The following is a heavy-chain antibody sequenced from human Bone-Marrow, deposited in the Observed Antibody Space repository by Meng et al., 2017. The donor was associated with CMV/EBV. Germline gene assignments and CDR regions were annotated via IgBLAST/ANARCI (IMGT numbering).Heavy chain of an antibody. CDR1: GAPFSGY. D-gene: IGHD1-26*01. J-gene: IGHJ4*02. CDR2: ITHSGRT. V-gene: IGHV4-34*01. CDR3: APGFRSWSGSYSS. Sequence: QVHLQQGGAGLLKPSETLSLTCGVYGAPFSGYWSWVRQPPGKGLEWIGEITHSGRTNYNVSLKSRVTISIDTSKNQFSLKLSSVTATDTAVYYCAPGFRSWSGSYSSWGQGTLVTVSS.